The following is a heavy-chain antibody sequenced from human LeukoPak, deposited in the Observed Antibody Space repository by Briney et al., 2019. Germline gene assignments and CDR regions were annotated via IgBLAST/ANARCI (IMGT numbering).Heavy chain of an antibody. J-gene: IGHJ4*02. V-gene: IGHV1-8*01. CDR1: GYTFTNYD. D-gene: IGHD3-10*01. CDR2: MKPNSGNT. Sequence: ASVKVSCKASGYTFTNYDINWVRQATGQGLEWMGYMKPNSGNTGYAQKFQGRVTMTRDTSISTAYMELSSLTSEDTAVYYCAKSLWFGELFPHHYFDYWGQGTLVTVSS. CDR3: AKSLWFGELFPHHYFDY.